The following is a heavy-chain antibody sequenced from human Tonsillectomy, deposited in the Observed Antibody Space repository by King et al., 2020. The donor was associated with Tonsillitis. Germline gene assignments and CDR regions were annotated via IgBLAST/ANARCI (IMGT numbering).Heavy chain of an antibody. CDR2: INPSGGST. CDR1: GYTFTSYY. Sequence: VQLVQSGAEVKKPGASVKVSCKVSGYTFTSYYMHWVRQAPGQGLEWMGIINPSGGSTNYAQKFQGRVTMTRDTSTSTVYMELSSLRSEDTAVYYCARNIAVAGNDPWYYDYGMDVWGQGTTVTVSS. CDR3: ARNIAVAGNDPWYYDYGMDV. J-gene: IGHJ6*02. V-gene: IGHV1-46*01. D-gene: IGHD6-19*01.